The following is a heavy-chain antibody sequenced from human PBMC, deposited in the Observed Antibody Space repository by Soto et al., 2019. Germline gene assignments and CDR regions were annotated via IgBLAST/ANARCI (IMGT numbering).Heavy chain of an antibody. CDR2: ISAHNGNT. CDR1: GYAFTTYG. V-gene: IGHV1-18*01. Sequence: QVHLVQSGAEVKKPGASVKVSCKGSGYAFTTYGITWVRQAPGQGLEWMGWISAHNGNTNYAQKLQGRVTVTRDTSTSTAYMELTSLSSDDTAVYYCARGRYGDYWRQGALVTVSS. CDR3: ARGRYGDY. J-gene: IGHJ4*02. D-gene: IGHD1-1*01.